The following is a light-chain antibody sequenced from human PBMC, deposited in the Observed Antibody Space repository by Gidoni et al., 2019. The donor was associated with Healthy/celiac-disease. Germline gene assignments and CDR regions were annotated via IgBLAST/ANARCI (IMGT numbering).Light chain of an antibody. CDR1: QRFSSN. J-gene: IGKJ5*01. V-gene: IGKV3-15*01. CDR2: GAS. CDR3: QQYNNWPIT. Sequence: PASLSVSRGESAALSCGASQRFSSNLAWYQQKPGQAPRLLIYGASTRATGIPARFSGSGSGTEFTLTISSLQSEDFAVYYCQQYNNWPITFGQGTRLEIK.